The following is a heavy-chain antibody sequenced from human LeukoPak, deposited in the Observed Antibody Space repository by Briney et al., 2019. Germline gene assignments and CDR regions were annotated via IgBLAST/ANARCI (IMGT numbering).Heavy chain of an antibody. V-gene: IGHV3-74*01. CDR1: GLTFNDYW. Sequence: GGSLRLSCAASGLTFNDYWMHWVRQGPGKGLVWVSRINSDGTTTTYADSVKGRFTISRDNAKYTLYLQMNSLRAEDTAVYYCARAGQGFDSWGQGTLVTVSA. CDR2: INSDGTTT. CDR3: ARAGQGFDS. J-gene: IGHJ5*01.